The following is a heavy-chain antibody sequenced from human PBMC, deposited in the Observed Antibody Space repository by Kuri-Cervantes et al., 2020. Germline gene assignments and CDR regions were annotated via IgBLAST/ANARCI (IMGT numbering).Heavy chain of an antibody. D-gene: IGHD6-19*01. Sequence: GESLKISCAASGFTVSNNYMSWVRQAPGKGLEWVSIVYSSGTTYYADSVKGRFTISRDNLKNMLYLQMNSLRAEDTAVYFCARDSWLAFRHWGQGTLVTVSS. J-gene: IGHJ1*01. V-gene: IGHV3-53*01. CDR1: GFTVSNNY. CDR3: ARDSWLAFRH. CDR2: VYSSGTT.